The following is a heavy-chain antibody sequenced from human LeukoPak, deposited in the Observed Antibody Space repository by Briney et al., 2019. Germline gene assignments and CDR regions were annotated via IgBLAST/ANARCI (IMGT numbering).Heavy chain of an antibody. CDR1: GFTFSSYG. J-gene: IGHJ1*01. Sequence: GRSLILSCAASGFTFSSYGMHWVRQAPGKGLEWVAVISYDGSNKYYADSVKGRFTISRDNSKNTLYLQMNSLRAEDTAVYYCAKVGYCSGGSCYSGVAVAAFQHWGQGTLVTVSS. V-gene: IGHV3-30*18. D-gene: IGHD2-15*01. CDR3: AKVGYCSGGSCYSGVAVAAFQH. CDR2: ISYDGSNK.